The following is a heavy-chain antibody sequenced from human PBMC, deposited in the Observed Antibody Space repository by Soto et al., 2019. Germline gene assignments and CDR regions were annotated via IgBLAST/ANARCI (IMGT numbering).Heavy chain of an antibody. J-gene: IGHJ3*02. V-gene: IGHV3-48*04. CDR1: GFTFSSYS. CDR3: AKVMGYYVQEDAFDI. D-gene: IGHD3-10*02. Sequence: GGSLRLSCAASGFTFSSYSMNWVRQAPGKGLEWVSYISSSSSTIYYADSVKGRFTISRDNAKNSLYLQMNSLRAEDTAVYYCAKVMGYYVQEDAFDIWGQGTMVTVSS. CDR2: ISSSSSTI.